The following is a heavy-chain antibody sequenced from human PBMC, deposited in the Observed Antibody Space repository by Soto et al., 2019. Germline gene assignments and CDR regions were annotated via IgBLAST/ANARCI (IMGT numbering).Heavy chain of an antibody. CDR3: ASKIVTPGYHYYDY. V-gene: IGHV3-48*03. D-gene: IGHD3-9*01. CDR1: VFSFSSCE. Sequence: PGWSLRLSCAASVFSFSSCEMSWVRQAPGKGLEWVSYISGSGTSTQYSDSVKGRFTISRDNAKNSLHLQVNSLGAEDTAVYYCASKIVTPGYHYYDYWGQGTLVTVSS. J-gene: IGHJ4*02. CDR2: ISGSGTST.